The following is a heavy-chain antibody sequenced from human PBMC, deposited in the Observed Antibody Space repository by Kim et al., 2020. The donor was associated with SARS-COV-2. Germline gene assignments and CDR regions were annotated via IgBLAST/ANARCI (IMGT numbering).Heavy chain of an antibody. Sequence: GGSLRLSCAASGFTFSSYDMHWVRQATGKGLEWVSAIGTAGDTYYPGSVKGRFTISRENAKNSLYLQMNSLRAGDTAVYYCARGGGSGVMAYYYGMDVWGQGTTVTVSS. V-gene: IGHV3-13*01. CDR1: GFTFSSYD. CDR3: ARGGGSGVMAYYYGMDV. J-gene: IGHJ6*02. D-gene: IGHD3-16*01. CDR2: IGTAGDT.